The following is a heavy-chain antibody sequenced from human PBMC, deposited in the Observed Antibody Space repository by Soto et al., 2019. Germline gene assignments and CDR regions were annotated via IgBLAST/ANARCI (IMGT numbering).Heavy chain of an antibody. CDR2: ISAGGSI. CDR1: GFTFSDYA. CDR3: ANVPIWCSSTSCYTEGFDY. V-gene: IGHV3-23*01. Sequence: EVQLLDSGGGLVQPGGSLRLSCTASGFTFSDYAMSWVRQPPGKGLEWVSVISAGGSIYYADSVKGRFTVSRANSKNTLYLQMNSLRAEDTAVYYCANVPIWCSSTSCYTEGFDYWGQGTLVTVSS. J-gene: IGHJ4*02. D-gene: IGHD2-2*02.